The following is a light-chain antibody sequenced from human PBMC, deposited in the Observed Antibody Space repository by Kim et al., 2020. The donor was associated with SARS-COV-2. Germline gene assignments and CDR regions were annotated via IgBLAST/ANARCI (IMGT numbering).Light chain of an antibody. V-gene: IGLV2-8*01. CDR3: SSYAGSTDVV. CDR1: SSDVGGYND. CDR2: EVS. Sequence: GQSFTISCTGTSSDVGGYNDVSWYQQHPGKAPNLMIYEVSKRPSGVPDRFSCSKSGNTASLTVSWLQAEDEADYYCSSYAGSTDVVFGGGTQLTVL. J-gene: IGLJ2*01.